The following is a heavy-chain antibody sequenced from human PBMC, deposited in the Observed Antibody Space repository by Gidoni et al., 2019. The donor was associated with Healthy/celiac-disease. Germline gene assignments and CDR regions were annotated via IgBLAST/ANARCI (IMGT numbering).Heavy chain of an antibody. V-gene: IGHV3-48*03. CDR2: ISSSGSTI. CDR3: ARDMYSSGWPYYFDY. CDR1: GFTFSSYE. Sequence: EVQLVESGGGLVQPGGTRRLPCAASGFTFSSYEMNWVRQAPGKGLEWVSYISSSGSTIYYADSVKGRFTISRDNAKNSLYLQMNSLRAEDTAVYYCARDMYSSGWPYYFDYWGQGTLVTVSS. J-gene: IGHJ4*02. D-gene: IGHD6-19*01.